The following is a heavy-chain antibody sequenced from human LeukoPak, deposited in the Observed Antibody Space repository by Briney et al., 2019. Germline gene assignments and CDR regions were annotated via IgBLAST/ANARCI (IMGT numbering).Heavy chain of an antibody. CDR1: KFSFRNFT. CDR3: AKDRYCSGGSCYSSFDY. V-gene: IGHV3-23*01. Sequence: GGSLRLSCAGSKFSFRNFTMSWVRQAPGKGPEWVSLIGGSGSDTYYADSVKGRFTVSRDNSKNTLYLQMHSLRAEDTAVYFCAKDRYCSGGSCYSSFDYWGQGTLVTVSS. D-gene: IGHD2-15*01. CDR2: IGGSGSDT. J-gene: IGHJ4*02.